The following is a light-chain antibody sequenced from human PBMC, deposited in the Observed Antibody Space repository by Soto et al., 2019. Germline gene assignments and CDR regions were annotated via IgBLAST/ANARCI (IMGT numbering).Light chain of an antibody. J-gene: IGLJ1*01. Sequence: QSVLTQPPSASGTPGQRVTMSCSGSSFSVGRNYVYWYQQLPGTAPKLLIYANDQRPSGVPDRFSGSKSGTLASLAISGLRSEDGADYYCAAWDASLRSHVFGTGTKVTVL. CDR2: AND. CDR1: SFSVGRNY. CDR3: AAWDASLRSHV. V-gene: IGLV1-47*01.